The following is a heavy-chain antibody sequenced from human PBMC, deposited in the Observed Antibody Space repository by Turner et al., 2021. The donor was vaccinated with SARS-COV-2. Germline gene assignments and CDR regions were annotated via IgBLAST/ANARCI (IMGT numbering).Heavy chain of an antibody. Sequence: QVQLQESGPGLAKPSETLSLTCTVPGGSISSYYWSWIRQPPGKGLEWIGYIHYSGSTNYNPSLKSRVTISVDTSKNQFSLKLSSVTAADTAVYYCARHGFSGWDGGGMDVWGQGTTVTVSS. CDR3: ARHGFSGWDGGGMDV. D-gene: IGHD6-19*01. CDR1: GGSISSYY. J-gene: IGHJ6*02. V-gene: IGHV4-59*08. CDR2: IHYSGST.